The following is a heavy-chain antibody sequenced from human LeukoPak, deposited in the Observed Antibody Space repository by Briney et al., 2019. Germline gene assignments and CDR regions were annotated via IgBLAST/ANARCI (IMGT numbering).Heavy chain of an antibody. CDR1: GYTFTGYY. CDR2: INPNSGDT. V-gene: IGHV1-2*02. CDR3: ATDGYNLGFFDY. D-gene: IGHD5-24*01. J-gene: IGHJ4*02. Sequence: ASVKVSCKASGYTFTGYYMHWVRQAPGQGLEWMGWINPNSGDTNYAQKFQGRVTMTRDTSISTASMELSWLRSDDTAVYYCATDGYNLGFFDYWGQGTLVTVSS.